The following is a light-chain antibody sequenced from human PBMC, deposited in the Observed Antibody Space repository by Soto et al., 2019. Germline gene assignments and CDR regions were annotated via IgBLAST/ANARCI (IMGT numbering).Light chain of an antibody. J-gene: IGLJ3*02. V-gene: IGLV2-23*02. CDR1: SSDVGSYNL. CDR3: CSYAGGSALL. Sequence: QSALTQPASVSGSPGQSITISSTGASSDVGSYNLVSWYQQHPGKAPKLMIYEVTKRPSGVSSRFSGSKSGNTASLTVSGLQAEDEADYYGCSYAGGSALLFGGGTKLTVL. CDR2: EVT.